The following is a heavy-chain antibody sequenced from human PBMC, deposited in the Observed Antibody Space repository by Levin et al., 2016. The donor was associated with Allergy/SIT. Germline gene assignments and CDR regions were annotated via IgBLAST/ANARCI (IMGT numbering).Heavy chain of an antibody. Sequence: GGSLRLSCAASGFTFSSSAMSWVRQAPGKGLEWVSSISGSGGSTYYADSVKGRFTISRDNSNNTLFLQMNNLRAEDTATYHCVNVLGHLSGSHYLDYWGQGTLVTVSS. J-gene: IGHJ4*02. D-gene: IGHD1-26*01. CDR1: GFTFSSSA. V-gene: IGHV3-23*01. CDR3: VNVLGHLSGSHYLDY. CDR2: ISGSGGST.